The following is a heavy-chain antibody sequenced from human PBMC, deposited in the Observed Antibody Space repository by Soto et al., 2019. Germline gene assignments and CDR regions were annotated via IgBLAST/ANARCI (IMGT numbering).Heavy chain of an antibody. D-gene: IGHD3-10*01. CDR3: ARVGSYHSTAFDI. J-gene: IGHJ3*02. Sequence: SETLSLTCTVSGGSVSSGSYYWSWIRQPPGKGLEWIGYIYYSGSTNYNPSLKSRVTISVDTSKNQFSLKLSSVTAADTAVYYCARVGSYHSTAFDIWGQGTMVTVSS. V-gene: IGHV4-61*01. CDR2: IYYSGST. CDR1: GGSVSSGSYY.